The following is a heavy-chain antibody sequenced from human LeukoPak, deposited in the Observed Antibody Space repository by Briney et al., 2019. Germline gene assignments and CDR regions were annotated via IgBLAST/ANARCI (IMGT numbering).Heavy chain of an antibody. D-gene: IGHD1-1*01. CDR1: GFTFSSYG. CDR3: AKDKDPWKSTAISDFDY. CDR2: IRYDGTNK. Sequence: PGGSLRLSCAASGFTFSSYGMHWVRQAPGKGLEWVAFIRYDGTNKYYGDSVKGRFTISRDSSKNTLYLQMNSLRGEDTAVYFCAKDKDPWKSTAISDFDYWGQGILVTVSS. J-gene: IGHJ4*02. V-gene: IGHV3-30*02.